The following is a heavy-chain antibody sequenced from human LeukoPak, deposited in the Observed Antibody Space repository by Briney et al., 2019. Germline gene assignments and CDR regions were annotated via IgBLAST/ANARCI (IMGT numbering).Heavy chain of an antibody. Sequence: GGSLRLSCAASGFTFSSYAMHWVRQAPGKGLEWVAVISYDGSNKYYADSVKGRFTISRDNSKNTLYLQMNSLRAEDTAVYYCARAEQTYYDFWSGYYTKPFDYWGQGTLVTVSS. J-gene: IGHJ4*02. D-gene: IGHD3-3*01. CDR1: GFTFSSYA. V-gene: IGHV3-30*04. CDR2: ISYDGSNK. CDR3: ARAEQTYYDFWSGYYTKPFDY.